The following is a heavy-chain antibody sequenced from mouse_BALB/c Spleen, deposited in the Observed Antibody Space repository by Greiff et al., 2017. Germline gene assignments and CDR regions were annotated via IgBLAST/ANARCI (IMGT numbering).Heavy chain of an antibody. Sequence: QVQLQQSGAELARPGASVKMSCKASGYTFTSYTMHWVKQRPGQGLEWIGYINPSSGYTNYNQKFKDKATLTADKSSSTAYMQLSSLTSEDSAVYYCARSDYGLAWFAYWGQGTLVTVSA. V-gene: IGHV1-4*01. D-gene: IGHD1-2*01. CDR3: ARSDYGLAWFAY. J-gene: IGHJ3*01. CDR2: INPSSGYT. CDR1: GYTFTSYT.